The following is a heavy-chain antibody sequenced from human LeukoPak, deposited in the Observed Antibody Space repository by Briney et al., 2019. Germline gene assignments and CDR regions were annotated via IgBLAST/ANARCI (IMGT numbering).Heavy chain of an antibody. Sequence: GGSLRLSCAASGFTFSMYWMSWVRQASGKGLEWVANIKRDGSEKYYVDSVKGRFTISRDNAKNSLYLQMNSLRAEDTAVYYCARDGGYSSFDYWGQGSLVTVSS. J-gene: IGHJ4*02. D-gene: IGHD5-18*01. CDR2: IKRDGSEK. V-gene: IGHV3-7*05. CDR1: GFTFSMYW. CDR3: ARDGGYSSFDY.